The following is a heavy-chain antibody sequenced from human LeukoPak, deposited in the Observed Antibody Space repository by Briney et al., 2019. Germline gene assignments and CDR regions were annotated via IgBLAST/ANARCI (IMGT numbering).Heavy chain of an antibody. CDR1: GGSFSGYY. D-gene: IGHD4-11*01. V-gene: IGHV4-34*01. J-gene: IGHJ6*03. CDR3: ARVDYSNYFLGYNYYMDV. CDR2: INHSGST. Sequence: PSETLSLTCAVYGGSFSGYYWSWIRQPPGKGLEWIGEINHSGSTNYNPSLKSRVTISVDTSKNQFSLKLSSVTAADTAVYYCARVDYSNYFLGYNYYMDVWGKGTTVTVSS.